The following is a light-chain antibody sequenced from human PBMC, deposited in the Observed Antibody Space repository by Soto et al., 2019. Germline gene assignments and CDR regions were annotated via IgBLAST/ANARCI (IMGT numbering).Light chain of an antibody. J-gene: IGKJ1*01. CDR1: QSISSW. CDR2: KAS. Sequence: DVQMTQSPSTLSASVGYRVTITCRASQSISSWLAWYQQKPGKAPKLLVYKASSLESGVPSRFSGSGSATEFTLTISSLQPDDFATYYCQQYNSYSPWTFGQGTKVDIK. V-gene: IGKV1-5*03. CDR3: QQYNSYSPWT.